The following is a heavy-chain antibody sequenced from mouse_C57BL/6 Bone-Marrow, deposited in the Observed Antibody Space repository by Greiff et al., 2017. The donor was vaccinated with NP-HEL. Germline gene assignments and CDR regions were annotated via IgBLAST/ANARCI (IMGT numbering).Heavy chain of an antibody. CDR1: GFTFSDYG. V-gene: IGHV5-17*01. J-gene: IGHJ2*01. Sequence: EVKLMESGGGLVKPGGSLKLSCAASGFTFSDYGMHWVRQAPAKGLEWVAYISSGSSTIYYADTVKGRFTISRDNAKNTLFLQMTSLRSEDTAMYYCARYGYADYWGQGTTLTVSS. CDR3: ARYGYADY. CDR2: ISSGSSTI. D-gene: IGHD2-2*01.